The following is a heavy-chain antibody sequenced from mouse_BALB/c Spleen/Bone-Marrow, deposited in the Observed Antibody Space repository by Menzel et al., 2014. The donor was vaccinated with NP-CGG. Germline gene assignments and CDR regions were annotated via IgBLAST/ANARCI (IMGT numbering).Heavy chain of an antibody. Sequence: EVQLQESGGGLVQPGASLKLSCAASGFTFSSYGMSWVRQTPDKRLELVATINSNGGSTYYPDSVKGRFTISRDNAKNTLYLQMSSLKSEDTAMYYCARDDVWYAMDYWGQGTSVTVSS. CDR3: ARDDVWYAMDY. CDR1: GFTFSSYG. V-gene: IGHV5-6-3*01. CDR2: INSNGGST. J-gene: IGHJ4*01.